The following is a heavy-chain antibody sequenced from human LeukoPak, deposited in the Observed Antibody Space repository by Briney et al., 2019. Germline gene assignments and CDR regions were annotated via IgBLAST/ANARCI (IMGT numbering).Heavy chain of an antibody. CDR3: ARGKILIAAAGDNWFDP. J-gene: IGHJ5*02. D-gene: IGHD6-13*01. CDR1: GGTFSSYA. Sequence: ASVKVSCKASGGTFSSYAISWVRQAPGQGLEWIGGIIPIFGTANYAQKFQGRVTITADESTSTAYMELSSLRSEDTAVYYCARGKILIAAAGDNWFDPWGQGTLVTVSS. V-gene: IGHV1-69*13. CDR2: IIPIFGTA.